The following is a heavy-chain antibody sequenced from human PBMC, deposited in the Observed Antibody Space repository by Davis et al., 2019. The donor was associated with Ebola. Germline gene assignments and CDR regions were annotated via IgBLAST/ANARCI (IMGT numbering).Heavy chain of an antibody. D-gene: IGHD3-9*01. CDR2: IYYSGST. J-gene: IGHJ6*04. CDR1: GGSISSYY. CDR3: ARDILTGLYGMDV. V-gene: IGHV4-59*01. Sequence: MPSETLSLTCTVSGGSISSYYWSWIRQPPGKGLEWIGYIYYSGSTNYNPSLKSRVTISVDTSKNQFSLKLSSVTAADTAVYYCARDILTGLYGMDVWGKGTTVTVSS.